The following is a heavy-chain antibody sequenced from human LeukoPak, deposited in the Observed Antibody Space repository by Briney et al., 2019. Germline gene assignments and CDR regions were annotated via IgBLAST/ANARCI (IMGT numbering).Heavy chain of an antibody. CDR2: ISSSSSTI. Sequence: GGSLRLSCAASGFTFSSYSMNWVRQAPGKGLEWVSYISSSSSTIYYADSVKGRFTISRDNAKNSLYLQMNSLRAEDTAVYYCARDRWGDGYNGGYYWGQGTLVTVSS. V-gene: IGHV3-48*04. CDR3: ARDRWGDGYNGGYY. J-gene: IGHJ4*02. CDR1: GFTFSSYS. D-gene: IGHD5-24*01.